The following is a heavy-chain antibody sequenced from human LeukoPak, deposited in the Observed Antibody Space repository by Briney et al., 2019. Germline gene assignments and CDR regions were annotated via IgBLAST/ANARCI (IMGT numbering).Heavy chain of an antibody. Sequence: PGGSLRLSCAASGFTFSSYSMNWVRQAPGKGLEWVSYISSSSSYIYYADSVKGRFTISRDNAKNSLYLQMNSLRAEDTAVYYCARDLGYDYVWGSFDYWGQGTLVTVSS. J-gene: IGHJ4*02. CDR3: ARDLGYDYVWGSFDY. CDR2: ISSSSSYI. D-gene: IGHD3-16*01. CDR1: GFTFSSYS. V-gene: IGHV3-21*05.